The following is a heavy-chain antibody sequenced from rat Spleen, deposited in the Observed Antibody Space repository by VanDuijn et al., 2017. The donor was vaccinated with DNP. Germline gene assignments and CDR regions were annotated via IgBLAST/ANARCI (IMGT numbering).Heavy chain of an antibody. Sequence: EVQLVESGGGLVQPGRSLKLSCAASGLTFSDYNMAWVRQAPKKGLEWVATISYDGGSTYYPDSVKGRFTISRDNAKTTLYLQMDSLRSEDTATYYCTSGLYWGQGVMVTVSS. D-gene: IGHD1-7*01. J-gene: IGHJ2*01. CDR3: TSGLY. V-gene: IGHV5-7*01. CDR2: ISYDGGST. CDR1: GLTFSDYN.